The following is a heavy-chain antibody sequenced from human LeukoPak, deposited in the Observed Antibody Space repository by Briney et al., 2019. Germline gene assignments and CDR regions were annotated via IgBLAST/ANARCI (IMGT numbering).Heavy chain of an antibody. CDR2: ISSSSSFI. CDR3: ARDPPLGSCSTISCPHLDY. J-gene: IGHJ4*02. CDR1: GFTFSRYS. D-gene: IGHD2-2*01. V-gene: IGHV3-21*01. Sequence: NSGGSLRLSCAASGFTFSRYSMNWVRQAPGKGLEWVSSISSSSSFIYYADSVKARFTISRDNAKNSLYLQMNSLRAEDTAVYYCARDPPLGSCSTISCPHLDYWGQGTLVTVSS.